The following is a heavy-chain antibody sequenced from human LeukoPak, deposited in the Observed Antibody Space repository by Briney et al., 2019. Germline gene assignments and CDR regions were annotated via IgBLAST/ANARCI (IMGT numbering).Heavy chain of an antibody. D-gene: IGHD1-26*01. CDR3: ARAEAGGAFDI. CDR1: GFTVSSNY. CDR2: IYSGGST. V-gene: IGHV3-66*02. Sequence: GGSLRLSCAASGFTVSSNYMSWVRQAPGKGLEWVSVIYSGGSTYYADSVKGRSTISRDNSKNTLYLQMNSLRAEDTAVYYCARAEAGGAFDIWGQGTMVTVSS. J-gene: IGHJ3*02.